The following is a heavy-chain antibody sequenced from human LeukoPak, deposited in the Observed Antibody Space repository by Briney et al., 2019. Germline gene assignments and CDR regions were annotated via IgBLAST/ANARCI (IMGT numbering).Heavy chain of an antibody. Sequence: GGSLRLSCAASGFTFSNDWMHWVRQAPGKGLVWVSRINTDGSTTTYADSVKGRFTISRDNAKNTLYLQMNSLRVEDTAVYYCARSRGGSYHYWGQGTLVTVSS. D-gene: IGHD3-16*02. CDR2: INTDGSTT. CDR1: GFTFSNDW. J-gene: IGHJ4*02. V-gene: IGHV3-74*01. CDR3: ARSRGGSYHY.